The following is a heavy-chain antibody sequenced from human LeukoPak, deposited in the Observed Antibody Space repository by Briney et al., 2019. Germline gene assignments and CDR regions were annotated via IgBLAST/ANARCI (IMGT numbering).Heavy chain of an antibody. D-gene: IGHD6-13*01. CDR3: ARGQVYSSSWPIGYGMDV. J-gene: IGHJ6*02. Sequence: PSETLSLTCAVYGGSFSGYYWSWIRQPPGKGLEWIGEINHSGSTNYNPSLKSRVTISVDTSKNQFSLKLRSVTAADTAVYYCARGQVYSSSWPIGYGMDVWGQGTTVTVSS. CDR2: INHSGST. CDR1: GGSFSGYY. V-gene: IGHV4-34*01.